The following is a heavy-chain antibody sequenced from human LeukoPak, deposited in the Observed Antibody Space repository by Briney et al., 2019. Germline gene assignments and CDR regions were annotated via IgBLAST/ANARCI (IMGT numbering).Heavy chain of an antibody. CDR2: IIPIFGTA. D-gene: IGHD3-10*01. CDR3: ARVGDPRYYYYMDV. CDR1: GGTFSSYA. Sequence: SVKVSCKASGGTFSSYAISWVRQAPGQGLEWMRGIIPIFGTANYAQKFQGRVTITADESTSTAYMELSSLRSEDTAVYYCARVGDPRYYYYMDVWGKGTTVTVSS. J-gene: IGHJ6*03. V-gene: IGHV1-69*13.